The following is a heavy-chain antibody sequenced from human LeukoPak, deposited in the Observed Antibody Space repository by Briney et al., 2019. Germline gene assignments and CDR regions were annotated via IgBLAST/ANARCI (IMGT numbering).Heavy chain of an antibody. V-gene: IGHV4-39*07. J-gene: IGHJ5*02. CDR2: IYYSGST. D-gene: IGHD3-16*02. CDR3: ARLGGLITFGGVIGHNWFDP. CDR1: GGSISSSSYY. Sequence: SETLSLTCTVSGGSISSSSYYWGWIRQPPGKGLERIGSIYYSGSTYYNPSLKSRVTISVDASKNQFSLKLSSVTAADTAVYYCARLGGLITFGGVIGHNWFDPWGQGTLVTVSS.